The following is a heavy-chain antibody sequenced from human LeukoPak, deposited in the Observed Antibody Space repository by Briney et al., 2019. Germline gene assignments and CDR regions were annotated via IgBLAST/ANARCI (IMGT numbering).Heavy chain of an antibody. V-gene: IGHV1-18*04. CDR1: GYTFTSYG. J-gene: IGHJ5*02. CDR2: ISAYNGNT. Sequence: ASVKVSCKASGYTFTSYGISWVRQAPGQGLEWMGWISAYNGNTNYAQQLQGRVTMTTDTSTSTAYMELRSLRSDDTAVYYCAREVATLNWFDPWGQGTLVTVSS. CDR3: AREVATLNWFDP. D-gene: IGHD5-12*01.